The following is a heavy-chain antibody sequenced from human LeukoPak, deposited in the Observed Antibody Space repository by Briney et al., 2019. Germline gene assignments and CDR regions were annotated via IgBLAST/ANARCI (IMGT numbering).Heavy chain of an antibody. Sequence: SETLSLTCTVSGGSISSYYWSWIRQPPGKGLEWIGYIYYSESTNYNPSLKSRVTISVDTSKNQFSLKLSSVTAADTAVYYCARHFEGSGVTIDYWGQGTLVTVSS. D-gene: IGHD3-10*01. J-gene: IGHJ4*02. CDR2: IYYSEST. V-gene: IGHV4-59*08. CDR1: GGSISSYY. CDR3: ARHFEGSGVTIDY.